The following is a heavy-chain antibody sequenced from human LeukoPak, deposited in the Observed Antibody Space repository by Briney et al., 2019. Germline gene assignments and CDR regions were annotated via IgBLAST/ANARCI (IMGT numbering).Heavy chain of an antibody. V-gene: IGHV3-74*01. CDR2: ISTDGSSN. CDR3: ARASGNNYGRFDS. D-gene: IGHD5-18*01. J-gene: IGHJ4*02. CDR1: GFTFTDYW. Sequence: GGSLRLSCTASGFTFTDYWMHWVRQVPGKGLVWVSRISTDGSSNSYADSVKGRFTISRDNAKNTLYLQMNGLRVEDTAVYYCARASGNNYGRFDSWGQGTLVTVSS.